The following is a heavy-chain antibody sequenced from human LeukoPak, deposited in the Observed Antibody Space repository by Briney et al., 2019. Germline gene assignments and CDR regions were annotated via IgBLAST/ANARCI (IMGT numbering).Heavy chain of an antibody. V-gene: IGHV3-21*01. Sequence: GGSLRLSCAASGFTFSSYSMNWVRQAPGKGLECVSSISSSSSYIYYADSVKGRFTISRDNAKNSLYLQMNTLRAEDTAVYYCARNLLPDIVATSSMDVWGQGTPVTVSS. D-gene: IGHD5-12*01. CDR2: ISSSSSYI. J-gene: IGHJ6*02. CDR3: ARNLLPDIVATSSMDV. CDR1: GFTFSSYS.